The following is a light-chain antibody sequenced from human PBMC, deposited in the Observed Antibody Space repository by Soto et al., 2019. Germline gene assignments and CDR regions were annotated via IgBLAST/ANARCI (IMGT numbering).Light chain of an antibody. CDR3: QQRSNWPLT. Sequence: ERVLTQSPGTLSLSPGERATLSCGASQSVTSNYLAWYQQKPGQTPRLLIYDASNRAAGIPARFSGSGSGTDFTLTISSLEPEDFAVYYCQQRSNWPLTFGGGTKVDIK. V-gene: IGKV3D-20*02. J-gene: IGKJ4*01. CDR2: DAS. CDR1: QSVTSNY.